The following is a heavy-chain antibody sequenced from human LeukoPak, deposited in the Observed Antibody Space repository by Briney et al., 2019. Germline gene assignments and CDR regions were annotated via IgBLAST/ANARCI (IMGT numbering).Heavy chain of an antibody. J-gene: IGHJ4*02. CDR1: GYTFTSYA. Sequence: GASVKVSCKATGYTFTSYAMNWVRQAPGQGLEWMGWINTNTGNPTYAQGFTGRFVFSLDTSVSTAYLQISSLKAEDTAVYYCAREYVDIVATLPGIAAAGLDYWGQGTLVTVSS. CDR2: INTNTGNP. CDR3: AREYVDIVATLPGIAAAGLDY. V-gene: IGHV7-4-1*02. D-gene: IGHD6-13*01.